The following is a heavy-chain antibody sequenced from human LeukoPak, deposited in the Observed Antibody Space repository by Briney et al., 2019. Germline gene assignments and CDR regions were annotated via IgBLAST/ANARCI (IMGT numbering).Heavy chain of an antibody. D-gene: IGHD3-10*01. J-gene: IGHJ5*02. Sequence: GGSLRLSCAASGFTFSSYGMNWVRQAPGKGLEWVSSISSSSSYIYYADSVKGRFTISRDNAKNSLYLQMNSLRAEDTAVYYCARVKLLVWFDPWGQGTLVTVSS. CDR1: GFTFSSYG. V-gene: IGHV3-21*01. CDR3: ARVKLLVWFDP. CDR2: ISSSSSYI.